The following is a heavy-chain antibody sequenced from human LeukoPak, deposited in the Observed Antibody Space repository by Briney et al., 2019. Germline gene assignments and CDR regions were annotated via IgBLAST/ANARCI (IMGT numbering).Heavy chain of an antibody. Sequence: ASVKVSCKASGYTFTSYGINWVRQAPGQGLEWMGWISAYNGNTNYAQKLQGRVTMTTDTSTSTACMELRSLRSDDTAVYYCARFGKYDYDYNYAMDVWGQGTTVTVSS. CDR1: GYTFTSYG. V-gene: IGHV1-18*01. D-gene: IGHD1-14*01. CDR2: ISAYNGNT. CDR3: ARFGKYDYDYNYAMDV. J-gene: IGHJ6*02.